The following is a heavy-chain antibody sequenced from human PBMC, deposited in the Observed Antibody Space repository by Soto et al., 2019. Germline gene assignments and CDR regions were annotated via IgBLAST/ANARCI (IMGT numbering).Heavy chain of an antibody. Sequence: QVQLVQSGAEVKKPGASVKVSCKASGYTFTSYGISWVRQAPGQGLEWMGWISAYNGNTNYAQKLQGRVTMTTDTSTSRAYSERRRLRSDDTAVYYCARDKGDGSGSYYGYWGQGTLVTVSS. CDR3: ARDKGDGSGSYYGY. D-gene: IGHD3-10*01. CDR2: ISAYNGNT. J-gene: IGHJ4*02. CDR1: GYTFTSYG. V-gene: IGHV1-18*01.